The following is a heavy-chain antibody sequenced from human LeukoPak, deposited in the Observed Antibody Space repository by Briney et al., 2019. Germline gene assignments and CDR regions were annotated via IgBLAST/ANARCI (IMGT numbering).Heavy chain of an antibody. Sequence: PGGSLRLSCAASGFAFSSYAMSWVRQAPGKGLEWVSAISAGGGSTYYADSVKGRFTISRDNSKNTLDLQMNSLRAEDTAVYYCARENRLWLAIDYWGQGTLVTVSS. D-gene: IGHD3-10*01. CDR1: GFAFSSYA. V-gene: IGHV3-23*01. CDR2: ISAGGGST. CDR3: ARENRLWLAIDY. J-gene: IGHJ4*02.